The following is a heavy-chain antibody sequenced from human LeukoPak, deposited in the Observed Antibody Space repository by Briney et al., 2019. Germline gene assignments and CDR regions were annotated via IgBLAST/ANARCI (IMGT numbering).Heavy chain of an antibody. D-gene: IGHD3-16*01. CDR1: GFTFSSYS. CDR3: ARGRVPGFTSGMVDY. CDR2: ISSSSSYI. V-gene: IGHV3-21*01. J-gene: IGHJ4*02. Sequence: PGGSLRLSCAASGFTFSSYSMNWVRQAPGKGLEWVSSISSSSSYIYYADSVKGRLTISRDNAKNSLYLQMNSLRAEDTAVYYCARGRVPGFTSGMVDYWGQGTLVTVSS.